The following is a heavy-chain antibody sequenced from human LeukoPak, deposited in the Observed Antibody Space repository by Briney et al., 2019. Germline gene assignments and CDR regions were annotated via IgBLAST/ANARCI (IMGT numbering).Heavy chain of an antibody. D-gene: IGHD6-13*01. CDR3: ARGVVAAAGRTFDF. Sequence: SETLSLTCTVSGGTLPSGDFYWGWIRQPPGKGLEWIGYIYNSGSTNYNPSLKSRVTISLDTSKNQFSLKLSSVTAADTAVYYCARGVVAAAGRTFDFWGQGTLVTVSS. V-gene: IGHV4-61*08. J-gene: IGHJ4*02. CDR2: IYNSGST. CDR1: GGTLPSGDFY.